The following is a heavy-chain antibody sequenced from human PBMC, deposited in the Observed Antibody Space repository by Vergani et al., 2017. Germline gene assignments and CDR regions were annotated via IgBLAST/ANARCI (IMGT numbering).Heavy chain of an antibody. CDR3: ARESSYGDYGY. CDR1: GFTFSSYG. Sequence: QVQLVESGGGVVQPGGSLRLSCAASGFTFSSYGMHWVRQAPGKGLEWVAFIRYDGSNKYYADSVKGRFTISRDNSKNTLYLQMNSLRAEDTAVYYCARESSYGDYGYWGQGTLVTVSS. CDR2: IRYDGSNK. V-gene: IGHV3-30*02. J-gene: IGHJ4*02. D-gene: IGHD4-17*01.